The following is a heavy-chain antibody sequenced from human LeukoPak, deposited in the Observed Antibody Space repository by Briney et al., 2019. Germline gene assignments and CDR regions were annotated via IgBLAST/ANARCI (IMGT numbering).Heavy chain of an antibody. D-gene: IGHD3-22*01. V-gene: IGHV3-30*04. J-gene: IGHJ4*02. Sequence: GGSLRLSCAASGFTFSSYAMHWVRQAPGKGLEWVAVISYDGSNKYYADSVKGRFTISRDNSKNTLYLQMNSLRAEDTAVYYCASVPGYDSSGYFDYWGQGTLVTVSS. CDR2: ISYDGSNK. CDR3: ASVPGYDSSGYFDY. CDR1: GFTFSSYA.